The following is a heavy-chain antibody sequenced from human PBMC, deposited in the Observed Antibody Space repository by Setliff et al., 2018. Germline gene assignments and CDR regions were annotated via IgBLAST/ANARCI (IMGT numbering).Heavy chain of an antibody. V-gene: IGHV4-59*08. CDR3: ARAGPTVTFFRVLVISWWDP. CDR1: GGSISHHY. CDR2: MYNSGNT. D-gene: IGHD3-3*01. Sequence: SETLSLTCTVSGGSISHHYWSWIRQPPGKGLEWVGYMYNSGNTNYNPSLRSRVTMSVDASKNQFSLKLSSVTAADTATYYCARAGPTVTFFRVLVISWWDPWGQGSLVT. J-gene: IGHJ5*02.